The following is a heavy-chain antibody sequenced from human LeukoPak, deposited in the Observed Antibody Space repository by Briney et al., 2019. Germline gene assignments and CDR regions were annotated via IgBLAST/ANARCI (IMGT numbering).Heavy chain of an antibody. CDR3: ATRERSTVVTPANAFDI. V-gene: IGHV4-61*08. Sequence: SETLSLTCTVSGGSISSGGYYWSWIRQPPGKGLEWFGYIYYTGTTNYNPSLKSRVTRSVDTSQSQFSLRLGSVTAADTAVYYCATRERSTVVTPANAFDIWGQGTMVTVSS. J-gene: IGHJ3*02. CDR2: IYYTGTT. D-gene: IGHD4-23*01. CDR1: GGSISSGGYY.